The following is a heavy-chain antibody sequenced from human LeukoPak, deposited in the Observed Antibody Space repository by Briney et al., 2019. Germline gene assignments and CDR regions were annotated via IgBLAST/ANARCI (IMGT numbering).Heavy chain of an antibody. Sequence: GGSLRLSCAASGFTFSSYAMSWVRQAPGKGLEWVSAISGSGGSTYYAGSVKGRFTISRDNSKNTLYLQMNSLRAEDTAVYYCANRPTLLTMVRGPDDYWGQGTLVTVSS. CDR1: GFTFSSYA. D-gene: IGHD3-10*01. V-gene: IGHV3-23*01. J-gene: IGHJ4*02. CDR2: ISGSGGST. CDR3: ANRPTLLTMVRGPDDY.